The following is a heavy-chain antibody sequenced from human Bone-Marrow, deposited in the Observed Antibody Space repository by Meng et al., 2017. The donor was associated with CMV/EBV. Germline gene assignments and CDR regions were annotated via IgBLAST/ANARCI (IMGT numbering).Heavy chain of an antibody. CDR1: GFTFSSYA. CDR2: ISGSGYNT. CDR3: AKDLRPAQCGGDCYPFDY. D-gene: IGHD2-21*01. Sequence: GGSLRLSCAASGFTFSSYAMTWVRQAPGKGLEWVSAISGSGYNTYYVDSVKGRFPISRDNSNNTLYLQMNSLRAEDTAVYYFAKDLRPAQCGGDCYPFDYWGQGALVTGSS. V-gene: IGHV3-23*01. J-gene: IGHJ4*02.